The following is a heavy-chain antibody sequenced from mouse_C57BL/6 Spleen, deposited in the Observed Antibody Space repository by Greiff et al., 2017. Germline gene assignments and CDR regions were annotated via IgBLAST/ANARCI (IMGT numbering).Heavy chain of an antibody. CDR2: IHPNSGST. J-gene: IGHJ4*01. Sequence: VQLQQPGAELVKPGASVKLSCKASGYTFTSYWMHWVKQRPGQGLEWIGMIHPNSGSTNYNETFKSKATLTVDNSSSTAYMQLSILTSEDSAVYYCVFPHYYGSSGAIDYWGQGTSVTVSS. D-gene: IGHD1-1*01. CDR1: GYTFTSYW. CDR3: VFPHYYGSSGAIDY. V-gene: IGHV1-64*01.